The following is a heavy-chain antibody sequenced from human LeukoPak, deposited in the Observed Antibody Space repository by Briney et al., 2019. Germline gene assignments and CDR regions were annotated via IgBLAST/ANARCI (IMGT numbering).Heavy chain of an antibody. V-gene: IGHV3-21*01. CDR3: ARDGGGLAAAAGPQNY. CDR1: GFTFSRYS. J-gene: IGHJ4*02. D-gene: IGHD6-13*01. CDR2: ISSSSSYI. Sequence: GGSLRLSCAASGFTFSRYSMNWVRQAPGKGLEWVSSISSSSSYIYYADSVKGRFTISRDNAKNSLYLQMNSLRAEDTAVYYCARDGGGLAAAAGPQNYWGQGTLVTVSS.